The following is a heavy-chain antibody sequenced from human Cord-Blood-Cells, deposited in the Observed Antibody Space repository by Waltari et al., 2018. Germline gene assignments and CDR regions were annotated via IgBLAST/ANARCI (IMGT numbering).Heavy chain of an antibody. Sequence: QVQLQESGPGLVKPSETLSLTCPVSGGSISSYYRRWIRQPPGKGLEWIGYIYYSGSTNYNPSLKSRVTISVDTSKNQFSLKLSSVTAADTAVYYCAGNTAMVGWFDPWGQGTLVTVSS. D-gene: IGHD5-18*01. CDR3: AGNTAMVGWFDP. J-gene: IGHJ5*02. V-gene: IGHV4-59*01. CDR2: IYYSGST. CDR1: GGSISSYY.